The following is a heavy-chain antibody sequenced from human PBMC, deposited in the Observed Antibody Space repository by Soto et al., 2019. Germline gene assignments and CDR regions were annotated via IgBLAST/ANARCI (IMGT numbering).Heavy chain of an antibody. CDR1: VVTCIDYW. CDR3: VKDGGYCSSTKCYSTRQHKLESWGQRPLVNLYYG. CDR2: IKFDGSEK. V-gene: IGHV3-7*03. J-gene: IGHJ6*01. Sequence: PWWSXRLSCSASVVTCIDYWMILFRHAPGKGPECVANIKFDGSEKQYVDSVKGRFSISRDNSRNSLFLQMNSLRAGDTAVYYCVKDGGYCSSTKCYSTRQHKLESWGQRPLVNLYYG. D-gene: IGHD2-2*01.